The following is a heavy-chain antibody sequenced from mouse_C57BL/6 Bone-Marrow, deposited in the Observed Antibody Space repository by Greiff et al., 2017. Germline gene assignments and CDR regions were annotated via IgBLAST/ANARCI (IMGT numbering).Heavy chain of an antibody. J-gene: IGHJ2*01. CDR3: ARREY. V-gene: IGHV1-54*01. CDR2: LKHGSGGT. Sequence: LQQSGAELVRPGTSGKASCKASGYAFTNYLREWEKQRPGQGLEWIGVLKHGSGGTNYNEKFKGKETLTADKSSSTAYRQLSSLTSEDSAVYFCARREYWGQGTTLTVSS. CDR1: GYAFTNYL.